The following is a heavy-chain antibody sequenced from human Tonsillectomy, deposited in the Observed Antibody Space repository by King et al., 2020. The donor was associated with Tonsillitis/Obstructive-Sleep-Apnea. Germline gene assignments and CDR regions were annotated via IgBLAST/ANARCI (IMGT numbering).Heavy chain of an antibody. V-gene: IGHV5-51*01. CDR1: GYNFTTYW. J-gene: IGHJ4*02. Sequence: DVQLVESGAEVKKPGESLTISCTSSGYNFTTYWIGWVRQMPGKGLEWMGIIYPGDSDTSYSPSFQGQVTISADKSISTAYLQWSSLQASDTAMYYCARHQSTTGTFDYWGQGTLVTVSS. D-gene: IGHD1-1*01. CDR2: IYPGDSDT. CDR3: ARHQSTTGTFDY.